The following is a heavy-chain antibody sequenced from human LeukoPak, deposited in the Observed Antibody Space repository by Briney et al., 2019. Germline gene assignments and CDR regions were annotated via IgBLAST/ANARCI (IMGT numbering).Heavy chain of an antibody. Sequence: GGSLRLSCEVSGFTFSTYWMSWVRQAPGKGLEWVANIKQDGSEKYYVDSVKGRFTISRDNAKNSLYLQMNSLRAEDTAVYYCARSPLDYFDYWGQGTLVTVSS. CDR2: IKQDGSEK. V-gene: IGHV3-7*01. J-gene: IGHJ4*02. CDR3: ARSPLDYFDY. CDR1: GFTFSTYW.